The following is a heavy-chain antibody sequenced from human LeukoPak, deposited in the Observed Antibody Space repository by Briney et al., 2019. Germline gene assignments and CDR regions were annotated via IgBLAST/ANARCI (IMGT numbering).Heavy chain of an antibody. D-gene: IGHD1-26*01. CDR3: ARVVGRNWFDP. Sequence: NPSETLSLTCTVSGGSISSGGYYWSWIRQHPGKGLEWIGYIYYSGSTYYNPSLKSRVTISVDTSKNQFSLKLSSVTAADTAVYYCARVVGRNWFDPWGQGPWSPSPQ. J-gene: IGHJ5*02. V-gene: IGHV4-31*03. CDR2: IYYSGST. CDR1: GGSISSGGYY.